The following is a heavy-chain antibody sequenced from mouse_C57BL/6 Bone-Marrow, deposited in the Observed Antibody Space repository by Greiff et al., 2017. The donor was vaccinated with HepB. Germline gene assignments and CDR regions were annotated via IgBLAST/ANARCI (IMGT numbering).Heavy chain of an antibody. CDR3: AIDEGLAMDY. CDR1: GFTFSDYY. J-gene: IGHJ4*01. CDR2: INYDGSST. Sequence: EVKVVESEGGLVQPGSSMKLSCTASGFTFSDYYMAWVRQVPEKGLEWVANINYDGSSTYYLDSLKSRFIISRDNAKNMLYLQMSSLKSEDTATYYCAIDEGLAMDYWGQGTSVTVSS. V-gene: IGHV5-16*01.